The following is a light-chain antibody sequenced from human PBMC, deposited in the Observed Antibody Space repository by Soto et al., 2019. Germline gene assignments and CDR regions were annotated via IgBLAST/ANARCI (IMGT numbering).Light chain of an antibody. CDR1: QSVASN. Sequence: EIVMTQSPASLSVSPGDGATLSCRASQSVASNVAWYQQKPGQGPRLLIHGASTRAVGVPARFSGSGSGTDFALPISRLQSEDFAVYYCQQYHTWLPQYPLGQGTKLQIK. V-gene: IGKV3-15*01. CDR2: GAS. CDR3: QQYHTWLPQYP. J-gene: IGKJ2*01.